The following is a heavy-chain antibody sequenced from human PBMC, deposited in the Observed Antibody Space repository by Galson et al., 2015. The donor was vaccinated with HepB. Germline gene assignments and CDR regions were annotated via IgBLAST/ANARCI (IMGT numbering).Heavy chain of an antibody. V-gene: IGHV1-18*01. CDR3: ARDRSSSSL. D-gene: IGHD6-6*01. CDR2: IYPSNGHT. J-gene: IGHJ4*02. Sequence: SVKVSCKASGYTFTNYGVSWVRQAPGQGLEWMGWIYPSNGHTDYAQNLQGRVTMTTDASTSTVYMELTSLRSDDTAVYYCARDRSSSSLWGQGTLVTVSS. CDR1: GYTFTNYG.